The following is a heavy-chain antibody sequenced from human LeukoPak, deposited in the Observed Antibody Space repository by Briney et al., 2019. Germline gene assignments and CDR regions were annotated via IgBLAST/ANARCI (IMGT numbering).Heavy chain of an antibody. CDR1: GGSISSGSYY. Sequence: SQTLSLTCTVSGGSISSGSYYWSWIRQPAGKGLEWIGRIYTSGSTNYNPSLKSRVTISVDTSKNQFSPKLSSVTAADTAVYYCARGHGYGGYWGQGTLVTVSS. D-gene: IGHD5-18*01. CDR2: IYTSGST. J-gene: IGHJ4*02. CDR3: ARGHGYGGY. V-gene: IGHV4-61*02.